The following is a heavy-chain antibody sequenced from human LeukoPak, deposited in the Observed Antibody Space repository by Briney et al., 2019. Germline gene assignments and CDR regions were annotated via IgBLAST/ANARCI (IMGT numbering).Heavy chain of an antibody. CDR2: LSYDGSNK. V-gene: IGHV3-30*04. CDR1: GFTFSSYA. J-gene: IGHJ4*02. Sequence: GRSLRLSCAASGFTFSSYAMHWVRQAPGKGLEWVAVLSYDGSNKYYADSVKGRFTISRDNSKNTLYLQMNSLRAEDTAVYYCARQGDIVVVTAMAFDYWGQGTLVTVSS. D-gene: IGHD2-21*02. CDR3: ARQGDIVVVTAMAFDY.